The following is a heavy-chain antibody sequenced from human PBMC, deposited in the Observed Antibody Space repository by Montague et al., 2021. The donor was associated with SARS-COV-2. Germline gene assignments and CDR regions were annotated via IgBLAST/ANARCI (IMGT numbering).Heavy chain of an antibody. CDR2: ISYEGSKK. CDR3: AKSSIVFMLYVVRDHFDH. D-gene: IGHD2-8*01. J-gene: IGHJ4*02. V-gene: IGHV3-30*19. CDR1: GFTFNNHG. Sequence: SLRLSCAASGFTFNNHGMHGVRQAPGKGLERVALISYEGSKKFYADSVKGRFTISRDSSKNTVYLQMSSLRAEDTAVYYCAKSSIVFMLYVVRDHFDHWGQGTQVAVSS.